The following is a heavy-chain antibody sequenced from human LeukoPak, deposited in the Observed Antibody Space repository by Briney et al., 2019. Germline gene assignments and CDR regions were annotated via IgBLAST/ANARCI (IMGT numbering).Heavy chain of an antibody. D-gene: IGHD3-22*01. Sequence: GGSLRLSCAASGFTFGSYAMSWVRQAPEKGLEWVSAISGSGGSTYYADSVKGRFTISRDNSKNTLYLQMNSLRAEDTAVYYCARIGITMIVVVRYYFDYWGQGTLVTVSS. V-gene: IGHV3-23*01. CDR2: ISGSGGST. CDR1: GFTFGSYA. CDR3: ARIGITMIVVVRYYFDY. J-gene: IGHJ4*02.